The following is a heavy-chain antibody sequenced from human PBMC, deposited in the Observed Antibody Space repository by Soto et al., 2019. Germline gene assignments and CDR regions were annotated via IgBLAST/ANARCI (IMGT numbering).Heavy chain of an antibody. Sequence: SVKVSCKASGGTFGSDAITWVRQAPGQGLEWVGRIIPIFGTTNYAQNLQGRVTISADKSTLTSYMELHSLTSDDTALYYCARDRTGSGYYTNWLDPWGQGTQVTVSS. D-gene: IGHD3-22*01. J-gene: IGHJ5*02. CDR3: ARDRTGSGYYTNWLDP. CDR1: GGTFGSDA. CDR2: IIPIFGTT. V-gene: IGHV1-69*06.